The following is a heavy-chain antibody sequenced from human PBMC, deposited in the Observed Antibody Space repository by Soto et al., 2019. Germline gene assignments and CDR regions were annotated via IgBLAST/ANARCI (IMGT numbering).Heavy chain of an antibody. D-gene: IGHD1-26*01. V-gene: IGHV6-1*01. CDR2: TYYRSKWYY. J-gene: IGHJ4*01. CDR3: ARGEQYSGRIFDY. CDR1: GDSVSSNSAG. Sequence: SQTLSLTCAFTGDSVSSNSAGWSWVRQSPSRGLEWLGRTYYRSKWYYEYAVSVRGRITINPDTSKNQYSLQLNSVTPEDTAVYFFARGEQYSGRIFDYWGQGTLVTVSS.